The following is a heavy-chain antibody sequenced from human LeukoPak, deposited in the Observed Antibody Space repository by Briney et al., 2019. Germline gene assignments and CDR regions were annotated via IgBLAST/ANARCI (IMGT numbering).Heavy chain of an antibody. CDR1: GFTFSSYW. Sequence: GGSLRLSCAASGFTFSSYWMHWVRQAPGKGLVWVSRINTDGGDTIYADSVKGRFTISRDNAKNTLFLQMNSLRAEDTAVYYCARDEKIVGASGQDYWGQGTLVTVSS. J-gene: IGHJ4*02. CDR3: ARDEKIVGASGQDY. CDR2: INTDGGDT. D-gene: IGHD1-26*01. V-gene: IGHV3-74*01.